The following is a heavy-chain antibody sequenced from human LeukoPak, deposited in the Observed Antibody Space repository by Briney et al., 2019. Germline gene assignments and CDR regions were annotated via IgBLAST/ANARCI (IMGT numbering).Heavy chain of an antibody. Sequence: GGSLRLSCAASGFTFSSYWMHWVRQAPGKRLVWVSRINSDGSSTSYADSVKGRFTISRDNAKNTLYLQMNRLRAEDTAVYYCARDGTCSSSTSDYWGQGTLVTVSS. CDR2: INSDGSST. D-gene: IGHD6-6*01. V-gene: IGHV3-74*01. CDR1: GFTFSSYW. J-gene: IGHJ4*02. CDR3: ARDGTCSSSTSDY.